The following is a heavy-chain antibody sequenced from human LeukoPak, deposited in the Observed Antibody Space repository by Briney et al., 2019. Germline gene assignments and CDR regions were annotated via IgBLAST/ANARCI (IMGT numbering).Heavy chain of an antibody. D-gene: IGHD3-22*01. V-gene: IGHV4-39*01. J-gene: IGHJ5*02. CDR1: GGSLSSSSYY. CDR3: ARRRTVRDGHPEPYNWLDP. Sequence: SETLSLTCTVSGGSLSSSSYYWGWIRQPPGKGLEWIGSIYYSGSTYYNPSLKSRVTISVDTSKNQFSLKLSSVTAADTAVYYCARRRTVRDGHPEPYNWLDPWGQGTLVTVSS. CDR2: IYYSGST.